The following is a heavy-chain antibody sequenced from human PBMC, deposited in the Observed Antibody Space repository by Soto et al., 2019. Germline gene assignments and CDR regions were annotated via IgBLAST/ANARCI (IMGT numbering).Heavy chain of an antibody. CDR2: IIPIFGTA. V-gene: IGHV1-69*13. CDR1: GGTFSSYA. J-gene: IGHJ5*02. CDR3: ASPLDSSSSNGWFDP. Sequence: GASVKISCKASGGTFSSYAIGWVRQASGQGLEWMGGIIPIFGTANYAQKFQGRVTITADESTSTAYMELSSLRSEDTAVYYCASPLDSSSSNGWFDPWGQGTLVTVSS. D-gene: IGHD6-6*01.